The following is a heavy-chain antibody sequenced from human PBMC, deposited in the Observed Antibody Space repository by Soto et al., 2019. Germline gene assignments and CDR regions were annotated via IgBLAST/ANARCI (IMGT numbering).Heavy chain of an antibody. CDR1: GVSGTSQW. CDR2: VYPSDSHT. V-gene: IGHV5-51*01. Sequence: GESLKISCKGSGVSGTSQWSAWVRQMPGKGLEGMGTVYPSDSHTRYSTSFQGQVTISADKSIRPAYLQWSSLKASDTAMYYCARQSGETYPPMDHWGQGTLVTVSS. D-gene: IGHD1-26*01. CDR3: ARQSGETYPPMDH. J-gene: IGHJ4*02.